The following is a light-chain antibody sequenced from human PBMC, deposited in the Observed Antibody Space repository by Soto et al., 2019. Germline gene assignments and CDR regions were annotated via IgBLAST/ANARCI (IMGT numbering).Light chain of an antibody. CDR2: GTS. CDR1: ERVSSN. CDR3: QQYNNWPR. J-gene: IGKJ1*01. Sequence: EILRTQCRATLSVSRGLRATLSCTPRERVSSNLACYPQRPSQAPRLLMYGTSTTANGIPARFSGSGSGTEFTLTISSLQSEDFAVYYCQQYNNWPRFGQEAKVDIK. V-gene: IGKV3-15*01.